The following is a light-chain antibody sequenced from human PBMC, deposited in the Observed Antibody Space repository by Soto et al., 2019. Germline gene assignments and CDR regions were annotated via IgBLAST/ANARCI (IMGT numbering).Light chain of an antibody. CDR3: QQYGSSYT. Sequence: EIVLTQSPGTLSVTRGERATLSCRASQSVSSSYLAWYQQKPGQAPRLLMYGAASRATGIPDRFSGSGSGTDFTLTISRLEPEDFAVYYCQQYGSSYTFGQGTKLEIK. CDR1: QSVSSSY. J-gene: IGKJ2*01. CDR2: GAA. V-gene: IGKV3-20*01.